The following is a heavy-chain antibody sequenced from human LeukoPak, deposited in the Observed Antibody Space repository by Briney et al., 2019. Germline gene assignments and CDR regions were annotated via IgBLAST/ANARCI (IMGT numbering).Heavy chain of an antibody. CDR1: GFTFDDYA. CDR2: ISWNSGSI. J-gene: IGHJ4*02. Sequence: GRSLRLSCAASGFTFDDYAMHWVRQAPGKGLEWVSGISWNSGSIGYADSVKGRFTISRDNAKNSLYLQMNSLRAEDTALYYCAKASFYDSSGYLDYWGQGTLVTVSS. V-gene: IGHV3-9*01. CDR3: AKASFYDSSGYLDY. D-gene: IGHD3-22*01.